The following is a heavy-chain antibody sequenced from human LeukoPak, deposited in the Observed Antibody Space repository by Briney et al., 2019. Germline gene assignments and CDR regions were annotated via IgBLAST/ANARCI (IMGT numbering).Heavy chain of an antibody. CDR2: IIPILGIA. CDR1: GGTFSSYA. CDR3: ARAIRGGVAGLYLMDY. D-gene: IGHD3-10*01. J-gene: IGHJ4*02. Sequence: GSSVKVSCKASGGTFSSYAISWVRQAPGQGLEWMGRIIPILGIANYAQKFQGRVTITADKSTSTAYMELSSLRSDDTAVYYCARAIRGGVAGLYLMDYWGQGTLVTVSS. V-gene: IGHV1-69*04.